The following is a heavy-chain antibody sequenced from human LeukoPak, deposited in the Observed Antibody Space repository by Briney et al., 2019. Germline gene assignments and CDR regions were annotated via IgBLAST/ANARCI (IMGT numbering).Heavy chain of an antibody. V-gene: IGHV3-7*03. Sequence: GGSLRLSCAASGFIFRTYWMSWVRQAPGQGLEWVANIKQDGSEKYYVDSVKGRFTISRDNAKNSLYLQMNSLRDEDTAVYYCAREPSFRYSSTGYFDFWGQGTLVTVSS. D-gene: IGHD6-13*01. CDR1: GFIFRTYW. J-gene: IGHJ4*02. CDR3: AREPSFRYSSTGYFDF. CDR2: IKQDGSEK.